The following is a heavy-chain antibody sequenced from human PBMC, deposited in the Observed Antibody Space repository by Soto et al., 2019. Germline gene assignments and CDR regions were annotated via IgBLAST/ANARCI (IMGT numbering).Heavy chain of an antibody. Sequence: SETLSLTCTVSGGSISSSSYYWGWIRQPPGKGLEWIGSIYYSGSTYYNPSLKSRVTISVDTSKNQFSLKLSSVTAADTAVYYCARHTIPRGYSYGNFDYWGQGTLVTVSS. CDR2: IYYSGST. J-gene: IGHJ4*02. CDR1: GGSISSSSYY. V-gene: IGHV4-39*01. D-gene: IGHD5-18*01. CDR3: ARHTIPRGYSYGNFDY.